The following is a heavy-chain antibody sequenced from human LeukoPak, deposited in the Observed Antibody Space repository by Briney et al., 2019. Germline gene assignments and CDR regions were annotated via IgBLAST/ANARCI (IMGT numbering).Heavy chain of an antibody. CDR3: ARKGIVVVPAAPLPPSAFDI. J-gene: IGHJ3*02. Sequence: PGGSLRLSCAASGFTFSSYSMNWVRQAPGKGLDWVSSISSSSSYIYYADSVKGRFTISRDNAKNSPYLQMNSLRAEDTAVYYCARKGIVVVPAAPLPPSAFDIWGQGTMVTVSS. V-gene: IGHV3-21*01. CDR1: GFTFSSYS. D-gene: IGHD2-2*01. CDR2: ISSSSSYI.